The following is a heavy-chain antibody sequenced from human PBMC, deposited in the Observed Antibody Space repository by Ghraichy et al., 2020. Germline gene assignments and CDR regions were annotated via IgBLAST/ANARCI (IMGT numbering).Heavy chain of an antibody. CDR3: ARGEIAARPLMPRVQYFQH. J-gene: IGHJ1*01. V-gene: IGHV4-34*01. CDR1: GGSFSGYY. CDR2: INHSGST. Sequence: SQTLSLTCAVYGGSFSGYYWSWIRQPPGKGLEWIGEINHSGSTNYNPSLKSRVTISVDTSKNQFSLKLSSVTAADTAVYYCARGEIAARPLMPRVQYFQHWGQGTLVTVSS. D-gene: IGHD6-6*01.